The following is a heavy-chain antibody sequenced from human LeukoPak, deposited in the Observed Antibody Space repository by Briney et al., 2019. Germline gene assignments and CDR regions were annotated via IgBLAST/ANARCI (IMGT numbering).Heavy chain of an antibody. CDR3: ARHGGYLALNWFDP. D-gene: IGHD6-13*01. J-gene: IGHJ5*02. V-gene: IGHV4-59*08. CDR2: IYDGGRT. Sequence: PSETLSLTCTVSGASISRCYWSWIRQPPGKGLEWIGYIYDGGRTNYNPPLRSRVTISIDTSKNQFSLKLNSVTAADTAVYYCARHGGYLALNWFDPWGHGTLVTVSS. CDR1: GASISRCY.